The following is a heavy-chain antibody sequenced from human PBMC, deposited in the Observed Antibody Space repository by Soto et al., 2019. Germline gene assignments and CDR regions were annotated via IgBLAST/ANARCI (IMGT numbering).Heavy chain of an antibody. CDR1: GGTFNRYA. CDR2: IIPIFGIG. CDR3: ARSAITLFGVVSIPPHYCSEMDV. Sequence: QVQLVQSGAEVKKPGSSVKVSCKASGGTFNRYAISWVRQAPGQGLEWMGGIIPIFGIGNDAQRFQGRVTITADESTGTAYMELSSVRSEDTGVYYCARSAITLFGVVSIPPHYCSEMDVWGQGTTVTVSS. J-gene: IGHJ6*02. D-gene: IGHD3-3*01. V-gene: IGHV1-69*01.